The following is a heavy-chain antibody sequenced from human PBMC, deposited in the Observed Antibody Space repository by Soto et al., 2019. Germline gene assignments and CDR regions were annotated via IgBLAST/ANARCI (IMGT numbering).Heavy chain of an antibody. CDR3: ATPSWRDAFDI. CDR2: VVPMVGIP. CDR1: GDTFISYA. Sequence: GASVKVSCKSSGDTFISYAISWVRQAPGQGLEWMGGVVPMVGIPNYAQKFQGRVTIIEDKSTGTAYLELSSLRSEDTAVYYCATPSWRDAFDIWGQGTMVT. V-gene: IGHV1-69*10. D-gene: IGHD2-2*01. J-gene: IGHJ3*02.